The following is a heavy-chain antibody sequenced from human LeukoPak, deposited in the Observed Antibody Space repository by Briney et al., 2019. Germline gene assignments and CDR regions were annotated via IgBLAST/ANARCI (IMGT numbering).Heavy chain of an antibody. CDR2: INHSGST. Sequence: PSETLSLTCAVYGGSFSGYYWSWIRQPPGKGLEWIGEINHSGSTNYNPSLKSRVTISVDTSKNQSSLKLRSVTAADTAVYYCARGQLERRFDYWGQGTLVTVSS. D-gene: IGHD1-1*01. V-gene: IGHV4-34*01. J-gene: IGHJ4*02. CDR1: GGSFSGYY. CDR3: ARGQLERRFDY.